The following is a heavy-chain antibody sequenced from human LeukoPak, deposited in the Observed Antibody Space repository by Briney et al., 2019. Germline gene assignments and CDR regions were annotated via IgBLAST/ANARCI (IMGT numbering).Heavy chain of an antibody. D-gene: IGHD3-10*01. J-gene: IGHJ4*02. CDR2: INHSGST. CDR3: ARGPGSGSYYGY. Sequence: SETLSLTCAVYGGSFSGYYWSWIRQPPGKGLEWIGEINHSGSTNYNPSLKSRVTISVDTSKDQFSLKLSSVTAADTAVYYCARGPGSGSYYGYWGQGTLVTVSS. V-gene: IGHV4-34*01. CDR1: GGSFSGYY.